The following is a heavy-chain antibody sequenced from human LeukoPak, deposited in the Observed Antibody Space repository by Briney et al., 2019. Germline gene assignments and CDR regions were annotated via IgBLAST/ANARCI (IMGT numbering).Heavy chain of an antibody. V-gene: IGHV4-38-2*01. D-gene: IGHD1-14*01. J-gene: IGHJ3*02. Sequence: SETLSLTCAVSGYSISSGYYWGWIRQPPGKGLEWIGSIYHSGSTYYSPSLKSRVSISVDTSKNQFSLKLSSVTAADTAVYYCARYRNEALFAFDIWGQGTMVTVSS. CDR1: GYSISSGYY. CDR3: ARYRNEALFAFDI. CDR2: IYHSGST.